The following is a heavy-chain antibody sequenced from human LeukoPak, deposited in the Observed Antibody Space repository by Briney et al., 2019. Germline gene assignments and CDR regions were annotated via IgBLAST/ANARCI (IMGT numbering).Heavy chain of an antibody. V-gene: IGHV1-69*05. Sequence: ASVKVSCKASGGTFNTYSFNWVRQAPGQGLEWMGGIIPIFGTANYAQKFQGRVTITTDESTSTAYMELSSLRSEDTAVYYCARELRIVGDDAFDIWGQGTMVTVSS. CDR3: ARELRIVGDDAFDI. CDR1: GGTFNTYS. J-gene: IGHJ3*02. D-gene: IGHD1-26*01. CDR2: IIPIFGTA.